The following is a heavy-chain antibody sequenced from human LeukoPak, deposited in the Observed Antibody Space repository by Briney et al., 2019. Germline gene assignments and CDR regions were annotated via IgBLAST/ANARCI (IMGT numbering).Heavy chain of an antibody. V-gene: IGHV5-51*01. CDR1: GYSFSSYW. CDR3: ARETMNREYSSSSGFDP. J-gene: IGHJ5*02. CDR2: IYPGDSDT. Sequence: KPGESLKISCKGSGYSFSSYWIAWVRQMPGKGLEWMGIIYPGDSDTRYSPSFQGQVTISADKSISTAYLQWSSLKASDTAMYYCARETMNREYSSSSGFDPWGQGTLVTVSS. D-gene: IGHD6-6*01.